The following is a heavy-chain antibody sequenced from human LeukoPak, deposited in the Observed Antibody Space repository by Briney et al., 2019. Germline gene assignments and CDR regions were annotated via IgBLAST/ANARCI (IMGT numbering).Heavy chain of an antibody. V-gene: IGHV1-69*02. J-gene: IGHJ5*02. CDR2: IIPILDQS. D-gene: IGHD5-12*01. Sequence: VASVTVSCKAPGGTFTDYSISWVRQAPGQGLEWMGRIIPILDQSNYAQKFQGRVTFTADKSTTTASMELSSLKSDDTAVYYCVRGGYYYDWFDPWGQGTLVTV. CDR1: GGTFTDYS. CDR3: VRGGYYYDWFDP.